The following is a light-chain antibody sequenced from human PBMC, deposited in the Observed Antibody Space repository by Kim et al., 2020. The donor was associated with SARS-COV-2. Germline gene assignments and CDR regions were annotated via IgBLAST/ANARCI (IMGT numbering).Light chain of an antibody. J-gene: IGLJ3*02. CDR2: ADT. V-gene: IGLV1-44*01. Sequence: GQRVTISCSGSSSNSGSSTVNWYQQFPGTAPTLLIQADTERPSGVPDRFSASKSGTSASLAISGLQSEDEAEYYCAAWDDALNGRVFGGGTKVTVL. CDR1: SSNSGSST. CDR3: AAWDDALNGRV.